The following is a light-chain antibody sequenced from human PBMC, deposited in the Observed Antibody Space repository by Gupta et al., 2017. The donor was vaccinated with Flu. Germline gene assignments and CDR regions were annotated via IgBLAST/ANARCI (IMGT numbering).Light chain of an antibody. Sequence: DIVMTQSPDSLAVSLGERATINCKSSQSVFYSSNNKNYLDWHQQKPGQPTKLLIYWASTRAVGATDRFSGSGDGTDFTLTISMRHAEDVEVYYCQHDECTPRYIFGQGTRLEIK. CDR1: QSVFYSSNNKNY. J-gene: IGKJ2*01. CDR2: WAS. CDR3: QHDECTPRYI. V-gene: IGKV4-1*01.